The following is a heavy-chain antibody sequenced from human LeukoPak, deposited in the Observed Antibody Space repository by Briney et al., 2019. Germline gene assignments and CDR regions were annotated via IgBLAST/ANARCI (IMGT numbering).Heavy chain of an antibody. J-gene: IGHJ3*02. D-gene: IGHD4-23*01. Sequence: SETLSLTCTVSGGSISSYYWSWIRQPPGKGLEWIGYIYYSGSTTYNPSLKSRVTISVDTSKNQFSLTLSSVTAADTAVYYCARDPSNSDAFDIWGQGTMVTVSS. CDR2: IYYSGST. CDR1: GGSISSYY. CDR3: ARDPSNSDAFDI. V-gene: IGHV4-59*01.